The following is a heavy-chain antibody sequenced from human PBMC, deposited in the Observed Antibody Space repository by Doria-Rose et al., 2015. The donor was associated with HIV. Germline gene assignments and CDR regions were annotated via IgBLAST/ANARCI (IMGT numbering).Heavy chain of an antibody. CDR2: IFSDDER. CDR1: GVSLSSPGMG. Sequence: SGPVLVEPTETLTLTCTVSGVSLSSPGMGVSWIRQPPGKALEWLAHIFSDDERSYETSLKSRLTLPSGTSKSQVVLTMPDMDPVDTATYYCARIKSSRWYHKYYFDFWGQGTLVIVSA. CDR3: ARIKSSRWYHKYYFDF. V-gene: IGHV2-26*01. D-gene: IGHD6-13*01. J-gene: IGHJ4*02.